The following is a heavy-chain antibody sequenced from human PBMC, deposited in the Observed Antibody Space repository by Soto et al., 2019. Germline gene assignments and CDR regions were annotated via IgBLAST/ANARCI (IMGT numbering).Heavy chain of an antibody. Sequence: ASVKVSCKASGYTFTSYAMHWVRQAPGQRLEWMGWTNAGNGNTKYSQKFQGRVTITRDTSASTAYMEPSSLRSEDTAVYYCARAGIDRYGMDVWGQGTTVTVSS. J-gene: IGHJ6*02. V-gene: IGHV1-3*01. D-gene: IGHD2-15*01. CDR3: ARAGIDRYGMDV. CDR2: TNAGNGNT. CDR1: GYTFTSYA.